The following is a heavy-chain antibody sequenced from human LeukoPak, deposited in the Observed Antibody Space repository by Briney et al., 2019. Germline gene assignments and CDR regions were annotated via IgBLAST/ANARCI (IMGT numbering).Heavy chain of an antibody. Sequence: GGSLRLSCAASGFTFDDYAMHWVRQAPGKGLEWVSGISWSSGSTAYADSVKGRFTISRDNANNSLSLLMNSLRVEDTALCYCAKATGSNFWSGSWFDYWGQGTLVTVSS. CDR3: AKATGSNFWSGSWFDY. J-gene: IGHJ4*02. V-gene: IGHV3-9*01. D-gene: IGHD3-3*01. CDR2: ISWSSGST. CDR1: GFTFDDYA.